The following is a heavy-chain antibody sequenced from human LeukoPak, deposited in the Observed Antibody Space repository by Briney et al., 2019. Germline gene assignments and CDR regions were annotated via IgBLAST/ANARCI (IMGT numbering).Heavy chain of an antibody. J-gene: IGHJ2*01. D-gene: IGHD5-18*01. CDR1: GYSFTSYW. Sequence: GESLKISCKGSGYSFTSYWIGWVRQMPGKGLEWMGIIYPGDSDTRYSPSFQGQVTISADKSISTAYLQWSSLKASDTAMYYCARQRGYSYGPCWYFDLWGRGTLVTVSS. V-gene: IGHV5-51*01. CDR3: ARQRGYSYGPCWYFDL. CDR2: IYPGDSDT.